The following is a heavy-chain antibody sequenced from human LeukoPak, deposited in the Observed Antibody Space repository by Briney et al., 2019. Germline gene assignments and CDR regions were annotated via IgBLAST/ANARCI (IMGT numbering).Heavy chain of an antibody. CDR3: ARAPYPRYSSSWFFDY. V-gene: IGHV1-46*01. CDR1: GYIFTSFY. D-gene: IGHD6-13*01. Sequence: ASVKVSCKASGYIFTSFYIHRVRQVPGQGPEWMGVINPRGGVTSYPQKFQGRVTVTRDTSTSTVYVELGSLTSEDTAVYYCARAPYPRYSSSWFFDYWGQGTLVTVSS. J-gene: IGHJ4*02. CDR2: INPRGGVT.